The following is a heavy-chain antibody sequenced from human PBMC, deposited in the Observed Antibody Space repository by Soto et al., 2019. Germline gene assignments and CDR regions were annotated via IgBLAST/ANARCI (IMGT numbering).Heavy chain of an antibody. CDR3: ASVIAARDYGMDV. Sequence: SETLSLTCAVYGGSFSGYYWSWMRQPPGKGLEWIGEINHSGSTNYNPSLKSRVTISVDTSKNQFFLKLSSVTAADTAVYYCASVIAARDYGMDVWGQGTTVTVS. D-gene: IGHD6-6*01. CDR1: GGSFSGYY. J-gene: IGHJ6*02. V-gene: IGHV4-34*01. CDR2: INHSGST.